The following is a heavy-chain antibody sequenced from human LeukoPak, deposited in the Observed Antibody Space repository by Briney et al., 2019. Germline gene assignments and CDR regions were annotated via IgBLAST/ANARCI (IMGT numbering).Heavy chain of an antibody. CDR1: GFTFSSYS. J-gene: IGHJ4*02. V-gene: IGHV3-21*01. CDR3: ARDLQYYDFWSDFDY. CDR2: ISSSSNYI. Sequence: AGGSLRLSCAASGFTFSSYSMNWLRQAPGKGLEWDSSISSSSNYIYYADSVKGRFTISRDNAKSSLYLQMNSLRAEDTAVYYCARDLQYYDFWSDFDYWGQGTLVTASS. D-gene: IGHD3-3*01.